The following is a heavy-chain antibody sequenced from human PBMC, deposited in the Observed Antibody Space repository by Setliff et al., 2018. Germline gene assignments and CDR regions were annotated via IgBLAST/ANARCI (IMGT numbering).Heavy chain of an antibody. Sequence: GGSLRLSCAASGFTFSSYAMSWVRQAPGKGLEWVSAISGSGGSTYYADSVKGRFTISRDNSKNTLYLQMNSLRAEDTAVYYCAKDLAPLNHRRLTSFDYWGQGTLVTVSS. D-gene: IGHD3-10*01. CDR3: AKDLAPLNHRRLTSFDY. CDR1: GFTFSSYA. J-gene: IGHJ4*02. V-gene: IGHV3-23*01. CDR2: ISGSGGST.